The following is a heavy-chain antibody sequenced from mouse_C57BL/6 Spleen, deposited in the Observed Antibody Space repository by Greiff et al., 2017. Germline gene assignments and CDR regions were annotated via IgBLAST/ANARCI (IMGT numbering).Heavy chain of an antibody. D-gene: IGHD1-1*01. CDR3: ARRITTVVAGYFDV. V-gene: IGHV1-26*01. CDR2: INPNNGGT. CDR1: GYTFTDYY. Sequence: EVQLQQSGPELVKPGASVKISCKASGYTFTDYYMNWVKQSHGKSLEWIGDINPNNGGTSYNQKFKGKAKLTVDKSSSTAYMELRSLTSEDSAVYYCARRITTVVAGYFDVWGTGTTVTVSS. J-gene: IGHJ1*03.